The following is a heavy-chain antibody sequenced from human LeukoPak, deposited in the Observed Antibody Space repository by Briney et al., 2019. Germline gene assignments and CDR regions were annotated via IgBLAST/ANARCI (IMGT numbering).Heavy chain of an antibody. Sequence: ASVKVSCKASGYTFAGYYMHWVRQAPGQGLEWMGWINPNSGGTNYAQKFQGWVTMTRDTSISTAYMELSRLRSDDTAVCYCARTQNCSGGSCLYGMDVWGQGTTVTVSS. CDR3: ARTQNCSGGSCLYGMDV. CDR1: GYTFAGYY. V-gene: IGHV1-2*04. J-gene: IGHJ6*02. CDR2: INPNSGGT. D-gene: IGHD2-15*01.